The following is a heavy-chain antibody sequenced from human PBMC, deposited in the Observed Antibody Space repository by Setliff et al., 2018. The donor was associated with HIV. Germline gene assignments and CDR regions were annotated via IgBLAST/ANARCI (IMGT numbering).Heavy chain of an antibody. CDR3: AREGWELASFDY. J-gene: IGHJ4*02. D-gene: IGHD1-26*01. CDR1: GASISSGNHY. Sequence: SETLSLTCTVSGASISSGNHYWNWIRQPAGKGPEWIGHFYTSGSTNYNPSLKSRVTISVDTSKNHFSLKLSSVTAADTAVYYCAREGWELASFDYWGQGTLVTVSS. V-gene: IGHV4-61*09. CDR2: FYTSGST.